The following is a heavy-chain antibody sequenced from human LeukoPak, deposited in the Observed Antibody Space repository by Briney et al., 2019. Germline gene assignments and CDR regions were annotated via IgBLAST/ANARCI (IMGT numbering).Heavy chain of an antibody. CDR2: ISSSSSYI. CDR1: GFTFSSYS. V-gene: IGHV3-21*01. Sequence: GGSLRLSCAASGFTFSSYSMNWVRQAPGKGLEWVSSISSSSSYIYYADSVKGRFTISRDNAKNSLYLQMNSLRAEDTAVYYCASSYGSGSPIDYWGQGTLVTVSS. D-gene: IGHD3-10*01. CDR3: ASSYGSGSPIDY. J-gene: IGHJ4*02.